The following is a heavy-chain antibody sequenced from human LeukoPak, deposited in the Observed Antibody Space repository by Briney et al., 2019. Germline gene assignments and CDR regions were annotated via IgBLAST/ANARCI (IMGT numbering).Heavy chain of an antibody. CDR1: RFIFSNYA. CDR3: AKAPGSTYYYGSGKFDP. D-gene: IGHD3-10*01. J-gene: IGHJ5*02. Sequence: GGSLRLSCAASRFIFSNYAMNWVRQAPGKGLEWVSQISGSGGSTYYADSVKGRFTISRDNSKNTLYLQMNSLRAEDTAVYYCAKAPGSTYYYGSGKFDPWGQGTLVTVSS. CDR2: ISGSGGST. V-gene: IGHV3-23*01.